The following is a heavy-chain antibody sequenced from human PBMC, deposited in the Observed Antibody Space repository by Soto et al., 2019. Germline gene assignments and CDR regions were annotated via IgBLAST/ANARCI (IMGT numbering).Heavy chain of an antibody. CDR1: GFTFSNAW. D-gene: IGHD3-16*02. CDR2: IKSKTDGGTT. Sequence: GGSLRLSCAASGFTFSNAWMSWVRQAPGKGLEWVGRIKSKTDGGTTDYAAPVKGRFTISRDDSKNTLYLQMNSLKTEDTAVYYCTTDPPFGGVIVLDAFDIWGQGTMVTVSS. CDR3: TTDPPFGGVIVLDAFDI. J-gene: IGHJ3*02. V-gene: IGHV3-15*01.